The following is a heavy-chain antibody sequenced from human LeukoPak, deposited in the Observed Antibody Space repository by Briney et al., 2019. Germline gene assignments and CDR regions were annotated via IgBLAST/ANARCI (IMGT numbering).Heavy chain of an antibody. CDR2: ISYDGSNK. V-gene: IGHV3-30*01. J-gene: IGHJ5*02. CDR3: ARDLLGGWFDP. D-gene: IGHD3-16*01. CDR1: GFTFSSYA. Sequence: GGSLRLSCAASGFTFSSYAMSWVRQAPGKGLEWVAVISYDGSNKYYADSVKGRFTISRDNSKNTLYLQMNSLRAEDTAVYYCARDLLGGWFDPWGQGTLVTVSS.